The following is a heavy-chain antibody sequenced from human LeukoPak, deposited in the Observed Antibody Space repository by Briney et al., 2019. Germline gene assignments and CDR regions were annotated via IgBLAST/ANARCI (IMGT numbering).Heavy chain of an antibody. J-gene: IGHJ4*02. D-gene: IGHD1-26*01. CDR2: VSWNDFK. V-gene: IGHV2-5*01. CDR1: GFSLTTSEVG. CDR3: ARFLHSGTYRFDY. Sequence: SGPPLVEPTQTLTLTCAVSGFSLTTSEVGVGWIRQPPRKALEWLAFVSWNDFKSFSPSLKSRLTITKDTFKDQVVLTMTNMDPVDTATYYCARFLHSGTYRFDYWGQGTLVTVSS.